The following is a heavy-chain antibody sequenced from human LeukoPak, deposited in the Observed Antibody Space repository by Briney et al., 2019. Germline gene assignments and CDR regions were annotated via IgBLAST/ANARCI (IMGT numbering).Heavy chain of an antibody. D-gene: IGHD1-26*01. V-gene: IGHV3-20*04. J-gene: IGHJ4*02. CDR3: AATYSGNWEFDY. CDR2: INWNGDNT. Sequence: PGGSLRLSCAASGFTFDDYAMSWVRQAPGKGLEWVSGINWNGDNTGSADSVKGRFTISRDNAKNSLYLEMNSLRAEDTALYYCAATYSGNWEFDYWGQGTLVTVPS. CDR1: GFTFDDYA.